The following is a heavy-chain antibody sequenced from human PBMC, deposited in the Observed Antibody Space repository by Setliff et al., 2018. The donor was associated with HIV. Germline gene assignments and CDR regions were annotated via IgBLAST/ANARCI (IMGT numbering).Heavy chain of an antibody. J-gene: IGHJ5*02. CDR2: IHHSGNT. Sequence: SETLSLTCAVYGGSFSGYYWSWIRQPPGRGLEWIGAIHHSGNTYYNPSLKSRVTISVDTSKNLFSLRLNSATAADTAVYYCARGRTQWPNYNYFDPWGLGTLVTVSS. CDR1: GGSFSGYY. V-gene: IGHV4-34*01. CDR3: ARGRTQWPNYNYFDP. D-gene: IGHD6-19*01.